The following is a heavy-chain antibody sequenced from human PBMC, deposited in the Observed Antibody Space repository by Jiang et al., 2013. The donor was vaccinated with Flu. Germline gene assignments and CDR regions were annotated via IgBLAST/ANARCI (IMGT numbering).Heavy chain of an antibody. V-gene: IGHV4-34*01. CDR3: ARNTVVPDSLFLVTRKGGWFDP. CDR1: GGSFSGYY. D-gene: IGHD4-23*01. CDR2: VNHIENT. Sequence: LLKPSETLSLTCAVYGGSFSGYYWTWIRQTPGKALEWIGNVNHIENTNYNPSLKSRVSISLDTSKNQFSLKLRSVTAADTAVYYCARNTVVPDSLFLVTRKGGWFDPWGQGTLVTVSS. J-gene: IGHJ5*02.